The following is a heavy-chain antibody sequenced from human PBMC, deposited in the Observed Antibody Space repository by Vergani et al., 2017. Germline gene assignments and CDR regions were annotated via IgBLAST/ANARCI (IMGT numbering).Heavy chain of an antibody. D-gene: IGHD3-3*01. J-gene: IGHJ2*01. CDR3: AKDHYDFWSGYPNLSPFDL. CDR2: IKQDGSEE. Sequence: EVQLVESGGGLVQPGGSLRLSCAASGFLFSDYWLNWVRQSPGGGLEWVANIKQDGSEEFYVDSVKGRFTISRDNAKNSLYLQMNSLRAEDTALYYCAKDHYDFWSGYPNLSPFDLWGRGTLVTVSS. V-gene: IGHV3-7*03. CDR1: GFLFSDYW.